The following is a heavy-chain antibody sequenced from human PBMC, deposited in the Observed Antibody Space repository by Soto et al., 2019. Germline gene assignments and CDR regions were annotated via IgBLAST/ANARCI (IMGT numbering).Heavy chain of an antibody. CDR1: GGSISSSSYY. CDR3: ARGNSSSWSYFDY. D-gene: IGHD6-13*01. J-gene: IGHJ4*02. CDR2: IYYSGST. V-gene: IGHV4-39*01. Sequence: SETLSLTCTVSGGSISSSSYYWGWLRQPPGKGLEWIGSIYYSGSTYYNPSLKSRVTISVDTSKNQFSLKLSSVTAADTAVYYGARGNSSSWSYFDYWGQGTLVTVSS.